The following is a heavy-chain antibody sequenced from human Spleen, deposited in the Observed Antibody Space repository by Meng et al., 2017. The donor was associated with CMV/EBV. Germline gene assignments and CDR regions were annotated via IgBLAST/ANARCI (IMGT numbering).Heavy chain of an antibody. D-gene: IGHD3-10*01. CDR2: MSYSGST. CDR1: GGSVRSGTNY. J-gene: IGHJ5*02. V-gene: IGHV4-61*01. Sequence: TVSGGSVRSGTNYWNWIRQTPGKGLEWIGYMSYSGSTNYNPSLKSRVTISVDTSKNQFSLKLRSVTAADTAVFYCARLGEGDNWFDPWGRGTLVTVSS. CDR3: ARLGEGDNWFDP.